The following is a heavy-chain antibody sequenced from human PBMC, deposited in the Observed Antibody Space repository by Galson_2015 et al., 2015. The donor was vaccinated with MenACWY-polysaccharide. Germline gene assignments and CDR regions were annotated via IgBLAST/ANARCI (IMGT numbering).Heavy chain of an antibody. J-gene: IGHJ4*02. Sequence: SLRLSCAASGFTFTSYWMSWVRQAPGKGLEWVAHIKADESEKYYVDSVKGRFTISRDNAQNSLFLQMNSLRAEDTAMYYCARDDGRWELPLEFWCQGTLVTVSS. D-gene: IGHD1-26*01. CDR3: ARDDGRWELPLEF. CDR1: GFTFTSYW. CDR2: IKADESEK. V-gene: IGHV3-7*01.